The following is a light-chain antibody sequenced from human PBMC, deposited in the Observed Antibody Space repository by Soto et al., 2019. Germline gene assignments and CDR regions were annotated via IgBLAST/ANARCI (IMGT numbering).Light chain of an antibody. J-gene: IGKJ5*01. V-gene: IGKV3-15*01. CDR2: DVS. Sequence: PGQRATLSCRASQSVRSGYLGWYQQKPGQAPRLLIYDVSTRATGVPARFSGSGSGTEFTLTISSPQSEDFAVYYCQQYNNWPPTFGQGTRLEIK. CDR1: QSVRSGY. CDR3: QQYNNWPPT.